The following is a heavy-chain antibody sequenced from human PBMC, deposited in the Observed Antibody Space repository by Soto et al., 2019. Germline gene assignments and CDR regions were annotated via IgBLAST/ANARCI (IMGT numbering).Heavy chain of an antibody. V-gene: IGHV4-39*01. D-gene: IGHD3-10*01. CDR3: ARLKLTRIFDY. CDR1: GGSISSSSYY. CDR2: IYYSGST. Sequence: PSETLSLTCTVSGGSISSSSYYWGWIRQPPGKGLEWIGSIYYSGSTYYNPSLKSRVTISVDTSKNQFSLKLSSVTAADTAVYYCARLKLTRIFDYWGQGTLVTVSS. J-gene: IGHJ4*02.